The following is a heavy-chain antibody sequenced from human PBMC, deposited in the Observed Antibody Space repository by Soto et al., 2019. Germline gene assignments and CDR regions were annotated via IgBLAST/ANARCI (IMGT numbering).Heavy chain of an antibody. V-gene: IGHV4-61*01. CDR1: GGSVSSGSYY. Sequence: SSETLSLTCTVSGGSVSSGSYYWSWIRQPPGKGLEWIGYIYYSGSTNYNPSLKSRVTISVDTSKNQFSLKLSSVTAADTAVYYCSRDVMEILVVTAARTWGQGTLVTVSS. CDR2: IYYSGST. CDR3: SRDVMEILVVTAART. D-gene: IGHD2-2*03. J-gene: IGHJ5*02.